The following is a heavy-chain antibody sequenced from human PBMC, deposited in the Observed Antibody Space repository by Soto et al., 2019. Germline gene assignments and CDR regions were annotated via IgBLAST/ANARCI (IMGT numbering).Heavy chain of an antibody. D-gene: IGHD4-17*01. Sequence: ASVKVSCKASGYTFTSYCISWVRQAPGQGLEWMGWISAYNGNTNYAQKLQGRITMTTDTSTSTAYMELRSLRSDDTAVYYCARGEMTTVTNWFDPWGQGTLVTVSS. V-gene: IGHV1-18*04. CDR2: ISAYNGNT. CDR1: GYTFTSYC. J-gene: IGHJ5*02. CDR3: ARGEMTTVTNWFDP.